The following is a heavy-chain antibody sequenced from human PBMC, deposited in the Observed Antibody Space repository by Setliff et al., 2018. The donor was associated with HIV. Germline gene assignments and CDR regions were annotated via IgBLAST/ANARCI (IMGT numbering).Heavy chain of an antibody. Sequence: PSETLSLTCTVSGGSFSSGGYYWSWIRQLPGKGLEWIGYIYYSGSTYYNPSLKSRTTISVDTSENQFSLKVSSVTAADTAGYYCARARGGCGSTSCPEAYYYYYMDVWGKGTSVTVSS. CDR3: ARARGGCGSTSCPEAYYYYYMDV. CDR1: GGSFSSGGYY. V-gene: IGHV4-31*03. D-gene: IGHD2-2*01. J-gene: IGHJ6*03. CDR2: IYYSGST.